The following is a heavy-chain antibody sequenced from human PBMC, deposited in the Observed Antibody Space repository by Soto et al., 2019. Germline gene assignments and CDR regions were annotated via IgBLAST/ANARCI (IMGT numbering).Heavy chain of an antibody. CDR3: ARAGGVGYYYYYYMDV. V-gene: IGHV4-59*01. Sequence: SETLSLTCTVSGGSISSYYWSWIRQPPGKGLEWIGYIYYSGSTNYNPSLKSRVTISVDTSKNQFSLKRSSVTAADTAVYYCARAGGVGYYYYYYMDVWGKGTTVTVSS. D-gene: IGHD1-26*01. CDR2: IYYSGST. J-gene: IGHJ6*03. CDR1: GGSISSYY.